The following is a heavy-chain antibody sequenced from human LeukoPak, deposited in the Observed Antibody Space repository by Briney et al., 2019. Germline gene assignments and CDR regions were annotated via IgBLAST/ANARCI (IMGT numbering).Heavy chain of an antibody. CDR2: ISGSGGST. Sequence: GGSLRLSCAASGFTFSSYAMSWVRQAPGKGLEWVSAISGSGGSTYYADSVKGRFTISRDNAKNSLYLQMNSLRAEDTAVYYCARSDIPSYYYDSSGYYWGYWGQGTLVTVSS. CDR3: ARSDIPSYYYDSSGYYWGY. D-gene: IGHD3-22*01. J-gene: IGHJ4*02. CDR1: GFTFSSYA. V-gene: IGHV3-23*01.